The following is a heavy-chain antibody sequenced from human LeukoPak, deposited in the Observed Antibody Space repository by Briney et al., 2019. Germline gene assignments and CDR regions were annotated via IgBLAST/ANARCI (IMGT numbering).Heavy chain of an antibody. CDR2: MNPNSGNT. J-gene: IGHJ3*02. Sequence: GASVKVSCKASGYTFTSYDINWVRQVTGQGLEWMGWMNPNSGNTGYAQKFQGRVTMTRNTSISTAYMELSSLRSEDTAVYYCASSYYYGSGSSYAFDIWGQGTMVTVSS. CDR1: GYTFTSYD. CDR3: ASSYYYGSGSSYAFDI. V-gene: IGHV1-8*01. D-gene: IGHD3-10*01.